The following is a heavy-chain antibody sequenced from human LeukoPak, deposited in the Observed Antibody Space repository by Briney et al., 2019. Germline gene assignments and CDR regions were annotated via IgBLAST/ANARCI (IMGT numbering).Heavy chain of an antibody. CDR3: ARRRNKGAFDI. CDR1: GGSISTSAYY. J-gene: IGHJ3*02. D-gene: IGHD2/OR15-2a*01. Sequence: SETLSLTCIVSGGSISTSAYYWGWIRQPPGEGLQWIGSIYYSGNTYYNSSLKSRVTISVDTSTSQFSLRLSSVTAADTAVYYCARRRNKGAFDIWGQGTMVTVSS. V-gene: IGHV4-39*01. CDR2: IYYSGNT.